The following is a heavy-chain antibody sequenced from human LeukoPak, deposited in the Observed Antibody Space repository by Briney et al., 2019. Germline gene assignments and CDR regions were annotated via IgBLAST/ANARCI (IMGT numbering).Heavy chain of an antibody. J-gene: IGHJ4*02. V-gene: IGHV3-7*01. CDR1: GFTFSSYW. D-gene: IGHD3-22*01. CDR2: IKQDGSEK. CDR3: ARAPLSYYYDSSGYPLGY. Sequence: PGGSLGLSCAASGFTFSSYWMSWVRQAPGKGLEWVANIKQDGSEKYYVDSVKGRFTISRDNAKNSLYLQMNSLRAEDTAVYYCARAPLSYYYDSSGYPLGYWGQGTLVTVSS.